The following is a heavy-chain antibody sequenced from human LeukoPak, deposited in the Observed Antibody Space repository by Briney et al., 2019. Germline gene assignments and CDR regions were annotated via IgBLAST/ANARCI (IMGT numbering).Heavy chain of an antibody. CDR2: FDPEDGET. Sequence: GASVKVSCKVSGYTLTELSMHWVRQAPGKGLEWMGGFDPEDGETIYAQKFQGRVTMTGDTSTDTAYMELSSLRSEDTAVYYCATDDGQQQLVRHHWGQGTLVTVSS. D-gene: IGHD6-13*01. CDR1: GYTLTELS. V-gene: IGHV1-24*01. J-gene: IGHJ5*02. CDR3: ATDDGQQQLVRHH.